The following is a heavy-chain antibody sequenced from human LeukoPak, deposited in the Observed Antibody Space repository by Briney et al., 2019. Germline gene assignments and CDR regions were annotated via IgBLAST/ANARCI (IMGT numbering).Heavy chain of an antibody. Sequence: PSETLSLTCSVSGGSISSHYWSWIRQPPGKGREWVGYFYYSGSTNYNPSLQSRVTISIDTSKNQFSLKLRSVTAADTAVYYCARASGGYGDPFDYWGQGTLVTVSS. CDR1: GGSISSHY. CDR2: FYYSGST. D-gene: IGHD4-17*01. J-gene: IGHJ4*02. CDR3: ARASGGYGDPFDY. V-gene: IGHV4-59*11.